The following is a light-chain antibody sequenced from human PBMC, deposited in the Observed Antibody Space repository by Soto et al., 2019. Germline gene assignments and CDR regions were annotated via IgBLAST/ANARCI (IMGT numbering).Light chain of an antibody. V-gene: IGLV2-11*01. J-gene: IGLJ2*01. CDR3: CSYAGNGV. CDR1: SSDVGGYNY. CDR2: DVS. Sequence: QLVLTQPRSVSGSPGQSVTISCTGTSSDVGGYNYVSWYQQHPGKAPKLMIYDVSKRPSGVPDRFSGSKSGNTASLTISGLQAEDEADYYCCSYAGNGVFGGGTKLTVL.